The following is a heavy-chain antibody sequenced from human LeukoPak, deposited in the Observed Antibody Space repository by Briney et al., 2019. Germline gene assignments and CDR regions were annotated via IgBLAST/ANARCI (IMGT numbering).Heavy chain of an antibody. CDR3: ATRELEQQLFN. J-gene: IGHJ4*02. V-gene: IGHV1-18*01. Sequence: EASVKVSCKASGYTFTSYGISWVRQAPGQGLEWMGWISAYNGNTNYAQKLQGRVTMTTDTSTSTAYMGLRSLRSDDTAVYYCATRELEQQLFNWGQGTLVTVSS. CDR2: ISAYNGNT. CDR1: GYTFTSYG. D-gene: IGHD6-13*01.